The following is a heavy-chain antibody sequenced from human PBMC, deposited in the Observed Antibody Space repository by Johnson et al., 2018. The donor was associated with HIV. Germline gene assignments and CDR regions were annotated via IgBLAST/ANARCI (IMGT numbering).Heavy chain of an antibody. D-gene: IGHD4-17*01. Sequence: QVQLVESGGGVVQPGRSLRLSCAASGFTFSSYAMHWVRQAPGKGLEWVAVIPYDGSNKYYADSVKGRFTISRDNAKNSLYLQMNSLRAEDTALYYCAKDAVTDDAFDIWGQGTMVTVSS. CDR1: GFTFSSYA. V-gene: IGHV3-30-3*01. J-gene: IGHJ3*02. CDR3: AKDAVTDDAFDI. CDR2: IPYDGSNK.